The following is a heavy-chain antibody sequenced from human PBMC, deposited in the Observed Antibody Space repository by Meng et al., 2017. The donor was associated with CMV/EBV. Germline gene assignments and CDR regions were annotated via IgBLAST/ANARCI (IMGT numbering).Heavy chain of an antibody. Sequence: GESLKISCAASGFTFSSHSMNWVRQAPGKGLEWVSSISSSSSYIYYADSVKGRFTISRDNAKNSLYLQMNSLRAEDTAVYYCARASSGSYYLNWFDPWGQGTLVTVSS. D-gene: IGHD1-26*01. CDR2: ISSSSSYI. V-gene: IGHV3-21*01. CDR3: ARASSGSYYLNWFDP. J-gene: IGHJ5*02. CDR1: GFTFSSHS.